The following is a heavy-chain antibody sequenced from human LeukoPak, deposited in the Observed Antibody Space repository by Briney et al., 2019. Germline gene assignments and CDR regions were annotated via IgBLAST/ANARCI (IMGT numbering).Heavy chain of an antibody. D-gene: IGHD5-18*01. CDR2: ISAYNGNT. CDR1: GYTFTSYG. Sequence: ASVKVSCKASGYTFTSYGISWVRQAPGQGLEWMGWISAYNGNTNYAQKLQGRVTMTTDTSTSTAYMELRGLRSDDTAVYYCVRGDVDTTPNCLDYWGQGTLVTVSS. J-gene: IGHJ4*02. CDR3: VRGDVDTTPNCLDY. V-gene: IGHV1-18*01.